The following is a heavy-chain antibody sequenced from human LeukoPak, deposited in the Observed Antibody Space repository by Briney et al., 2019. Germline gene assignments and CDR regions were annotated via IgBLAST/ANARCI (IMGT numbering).Heavy chain of an antibody. D-gene: IGHD4-23*01. CDR2: VWYDGSNK. CDR3: ARGLDYGGNSGFDY. CDR1: GFTFSSYD. V-gene: IGHV3-33*01. J-gene: IGHJ4*02. Sequence: GRSLRLSCAASGFTFSSYDMHWVRQAPAKGLEWVAFVWYDGSNKYYADSVKGRFTISRDNSKNTLYLQMNSLRAEDTAVYYCARGLDYGGNSGFDYWGQGTLVTVSS.